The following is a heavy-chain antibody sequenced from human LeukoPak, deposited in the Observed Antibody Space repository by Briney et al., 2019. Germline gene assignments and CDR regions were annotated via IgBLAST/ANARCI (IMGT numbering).Heavy chain of an antibody. V-gene: IGHV3-7*01. CDR3: ARVPTPTLYEGQYNWFDP. J-gene: IGHJ5*02. D-gene: IGHD3-16*01. Sequence: PGGSLRLSCAASGFTFNNYWMSWVRQAPGKGLEWVANIKQDGIEKYYVDSVKGRFTISRDNAKNSLYLQMNSLRAEDTAVYYCARVPTPTLYEGQYNWFDPWGQGTLVTVSS. CDR2: IKQDGIEK. CDR1: GFTFNNYW.